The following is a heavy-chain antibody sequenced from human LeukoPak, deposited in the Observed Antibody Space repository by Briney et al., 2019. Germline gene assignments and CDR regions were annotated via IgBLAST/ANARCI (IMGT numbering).Heavy chain of an antibody. J-gene: IGHJ4*02. CDR2: ISYDGSNK. V-gene: IGHV3-30*04. CDR1: GFTFSSYA. Sequence: GGSLRLSCTASGFTFSSYAMHWVRQAPGKGLEWVAVISYDGSNKYYADSVKGRFTISRDNSKNTLYLQMNSLRAEDTAVYYCARAARGSGSYYFAHFDYWGQGTLVTVSS. D-gene: IGHD3-10*01. CDR3: ARAARGSGSYYFAHFDY.